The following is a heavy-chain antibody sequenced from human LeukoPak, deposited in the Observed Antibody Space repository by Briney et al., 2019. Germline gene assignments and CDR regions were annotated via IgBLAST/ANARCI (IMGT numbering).Heavy chain of an antibody. V-gene: IGHV4-59*01. CDR2: IYYSGST. Sequence: SETLSLTCTVSGGSISSYYWSWIRQPPGKGLEWIGYIYYSGSTNYNPSLKSRVTISVDTSKYQFSLKLSSVTAADTAVYYCARGTGTTWLDYWGQGTLVTVSS. CDR1: GGSISSYY. D-gene: IGHD1-7*01. CDR3: ARGTGTTWLDY. J-gene: IGHJ4*02.